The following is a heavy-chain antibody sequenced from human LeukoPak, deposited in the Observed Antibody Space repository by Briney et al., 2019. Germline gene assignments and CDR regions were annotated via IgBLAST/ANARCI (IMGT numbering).Heavy chain of an antibody. CDR2: IVGSGGST. Sequence: GGSLRLSCAASGFTFSNYWMSWVRQAPGKGLEWVSAIVGSGGSTYYADSVKGRFTISRDNSKNTLFLQMNSLRVEDTAVYYCARGPSTTLTTRWGQGTLVAVSS. CDR3: ARGPSTTLTTR. CDR1: GFTFSNYW. J-gene: IGHJ4*02. V-gene: IGHV3-23*01. D-gene: IGHD4-17*01.